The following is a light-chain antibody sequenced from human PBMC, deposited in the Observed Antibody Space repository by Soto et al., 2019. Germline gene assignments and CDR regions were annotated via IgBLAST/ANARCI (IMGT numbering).Light chain of an antibody. Sequence: EIVMTQSPATLSVSPGETVTLSCRASQSVRTNLAWYQHRPGQSPRLLIYGASNRATGFPARFSGSGSGTEFTLTISSLQPEDFAVYYCHQYNNWPSWTFGQGTKV. CDR1: QSVRTN. CDR2: GAS. V-gene: IGKV3-15*01. J-gene: IGKJ1*01. CDR3: HQYNNWPSWT.